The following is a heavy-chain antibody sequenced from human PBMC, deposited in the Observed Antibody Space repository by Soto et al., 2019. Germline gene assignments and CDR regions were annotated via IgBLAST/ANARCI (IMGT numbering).Heavy chain of an antibody. CDR1: GYTFTSYG. J-gene: IGHJ6*02. D-gene: IGHD2-21*01. CDR2: ISANNGNT. Sequence: ASVKVSCKASGYTFTSYGISWVRQAPGQGLEWMGWISANNGNTNYAQRLQGRVTMTTDTSTSTAYMELSRLRSDDTAVYYCARDAVAIGYYYYGMDVWGQGTTVTVSS. V-gene: IGHV1-18*01. CDR3: ARDAVAIGYYYYGMDV.